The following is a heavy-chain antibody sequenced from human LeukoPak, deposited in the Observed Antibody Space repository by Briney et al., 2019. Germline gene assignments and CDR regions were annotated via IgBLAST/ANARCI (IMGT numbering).Heavy chain of an antibody. CDR2: IIPILGIA. CDR1: GGTFSSYA. CDR3: ARVQTHKNWFDP. V-gene: IGHV1-69*04. Sequence: SVKVSCKASGGTFSSYAISWVRQAPGQGLEWMGRIIPILGIANYAQKFQGRVTITADKSTSTAYMELSSLRSEDTAVYYCARVQTHKNWFDPWGQGTLVTVSS. J-gene: IGHJ5*02.